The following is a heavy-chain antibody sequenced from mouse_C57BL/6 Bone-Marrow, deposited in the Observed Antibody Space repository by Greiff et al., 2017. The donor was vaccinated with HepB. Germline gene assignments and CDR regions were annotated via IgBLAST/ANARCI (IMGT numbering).Heavy chain of an antibody. CDR2: INSNGGST. Sequence: EVKLMESGGGLVQPGVSLKLSCAASGFTFSSYGMSWVRQTPDKRLELVATINSNGGSTYYPDSVKGRFTISRDNAKNTLYLQMSSLKSEDTAMYYCARDDYWGQGTTLTVSS. V-gene: IGHV5-6-3*01. CDR1: GFTFSSYG. J-gene: IGHJ2*01. CDR3: ARDDY.